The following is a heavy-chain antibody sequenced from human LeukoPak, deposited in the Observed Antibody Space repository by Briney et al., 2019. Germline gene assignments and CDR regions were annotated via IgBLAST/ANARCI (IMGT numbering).Heavy chain of an antibody. V-gene: IGHV4-34*01. CDR1: GGFFSGYY. CDR3: ASFPRFHGSGTKRNWFDP. J-gene: IGHJ5*02. D-gene: IGHD3-10*01. CDR2: INHSGST. Sequence: SSETLSLTCAVYGGFFSGYYWSWIRQPPGKGLECIGEINHSGSTNYNPSLKSRVTISVDTSKNQFSLKLSSVTAADTAVYYCASFPRFHGSGTKRNWFDPWGQGTLVTVSS.